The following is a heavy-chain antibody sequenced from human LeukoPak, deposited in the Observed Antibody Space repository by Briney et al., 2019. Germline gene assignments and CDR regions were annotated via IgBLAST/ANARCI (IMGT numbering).Heavy chain of an antibody. V-gene: IGHV1-2*06. D-gene: IGHD3-22*01. CDR1: GYTFTGYY. CDR3: ARSRAYYYDSSGYYYDY. J-gene: IGHJ4*02. Sequence: ASVKVSCKASGYTFTGYYMHWVRQAPGQGLEWMGRINPNSGGTNYAQKFQGRVTMTRDTSISTAYMELSRLRSDDTAVYYCARSRAYYYDSSGYYYDYRGQGTLVTVSS. CDR2: INPNSGGT.